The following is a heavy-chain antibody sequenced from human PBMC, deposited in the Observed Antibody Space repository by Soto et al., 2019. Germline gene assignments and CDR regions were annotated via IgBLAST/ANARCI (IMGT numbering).Heavy chain of an antibody. CDR1: GGSISSGDYY. D-gene: IGHD2-2*01. J-gene: IGHJ6*02. CDR2: IYYSGST. CDR3: AREVVVVVPAATVYYYYGMDV. V-gene: IGHV4-30-4*01. Sequence: SETLSLTCTVSGGSISSGDYYWSWIRQPPGKGLEWIGYIYYSGSTYYNPPLKSRVTISVDTSKNQFSLKLSSVTAADTAVYYCAREVVVVVPAATVYYYYGMDVWGQGTTVTVSS.